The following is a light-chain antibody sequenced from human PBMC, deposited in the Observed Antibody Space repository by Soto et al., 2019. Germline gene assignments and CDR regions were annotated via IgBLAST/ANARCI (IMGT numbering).Light chain of an antibody. CDR2: EVT. CDR3: SSFESSNTWV. CDR1: SSDVGAYNY. V-gene: IGLV2-8*01. J-gene: IGLJ3*02. Sequence: QSALTQPPSASGSPGQSVTISCTGTSSDVGAYNYVSWYQQHAGKAPKLVIYEVTKRPSGVPDRFSGSKSANTASLTVSGLQAETEADYYCSSFESSNTWVFGGGTKLTVL.